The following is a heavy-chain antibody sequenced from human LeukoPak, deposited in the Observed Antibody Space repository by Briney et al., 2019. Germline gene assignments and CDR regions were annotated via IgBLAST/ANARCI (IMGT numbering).Heavy chain of an antibody. CDR3: ARLREIPVFGVVTKSTSYFDY. V-gene: IGHV3-23*01. J-gene: IGHJ4*02. D-gene: IGHD3-3*01. Sequence: GGSLRLSCAASGFIFSSSGMSWVRQAPGKGLEWVSTISDNGGSTYYPDSVKGRFTISRDNSKNTLCLQMNSLRAEDTAVYYCARLREIPVFGVVTKSTSYFDYWGQGTLVTVSS. CDR2: ISDNGGST. CDR1: GFIFSSSG.